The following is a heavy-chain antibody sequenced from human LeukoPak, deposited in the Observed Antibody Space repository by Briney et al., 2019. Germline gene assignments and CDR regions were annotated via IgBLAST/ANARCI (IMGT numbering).Heavy chain of an antibody. V-gene: IGHV3-7*01. CDR3: ARDRGADRFDN. CDR1: GFTFTTYW. Sequence: GGSLRLSCAASGFTFTTYWMSWVRQAPGKGLGWVANIKQDGSATYYVGSVKGRFTISRDNAKNSLYLQMDSLRVEDTAVYYCARDRGADRFDNWGQGTLVTVSS. CDR2: IKQDGSAT. J-gene: IGHJ4*02. D-gene: IGHD3-10*01.